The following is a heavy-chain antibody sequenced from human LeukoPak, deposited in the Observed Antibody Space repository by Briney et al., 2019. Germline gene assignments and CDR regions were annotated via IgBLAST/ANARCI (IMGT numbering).Heavy chain of an antibody. CDR2: IYYSGNT. CDR3: ARLRSNSFPDY. Sequence: PSETLSLTCTVSGGSISGYYWSWLRQPPGKGLEWIGYIYYSGNTNYNPSLKSRVTISVDTSKNQFSLQLTFVTAADTAIYYCARLRSNSFPDYWGQGTLVTVSS. CDR1: GGSISGYY. J-gene: IGHJ4*02. D-gene: IGHD6-13*01. V-gene: IGHV4-59*01.